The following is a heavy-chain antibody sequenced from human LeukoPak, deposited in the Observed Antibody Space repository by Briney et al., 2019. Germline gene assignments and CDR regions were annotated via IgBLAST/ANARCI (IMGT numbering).Heavy chain of an antibody. J-gene: IGHJ5*02. CDR3: ATLHLKRLAAAGTRSWFDP. V-gene: IGHV3-13*01. CDR1: GFTFSSYD. CDR2: IGTAGDT. D-gene: IGHD6-13*01. Sequence: QPGGSLRLSCAASGFTFSSYDMHWVRQATGKGLEWVSAIGTAGDTYYPGSVKGRFTISRENAKNSLYLQMNSLRAGDTAVYYCATLHLKRLAAAGTRSWFDPWGQGTLVTVSS.